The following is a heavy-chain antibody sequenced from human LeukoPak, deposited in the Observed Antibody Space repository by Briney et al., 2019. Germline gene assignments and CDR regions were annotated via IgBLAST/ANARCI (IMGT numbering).Heavy chain of an antibody. J-gene: IGHJ5*02. V-gene: IGHV3-23*01. Sequence: GRSLRLSCAASGFTFSSYGMHWVRQAPGKGLEWVSAISGSGGSTYYADSVKGRFTISRDNSKNTLYLQMNSLRAEDTAVYYCAKDDYYGSGSYFARWGQGTLVTVSS. CDR3: AKDDYYGSGSYFAR. D-gene: IGHD3-10*01. CDR1: GFTFSSYG. CDR2: ISGSGGST.